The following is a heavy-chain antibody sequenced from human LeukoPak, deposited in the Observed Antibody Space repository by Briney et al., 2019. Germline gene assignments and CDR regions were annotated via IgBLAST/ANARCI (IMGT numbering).Heavy chain of an antibody. CDR1: GYSFTNYW. J-gene: IGHJ4*02. Sequence: GESLKISCQVSGYSFTNYWIGWVRQMPGKGLQWMGIIYPGDSDTRYSPPFQGQVTISADKSISTAYLQWSSLKASDTAMYYCARRIAATGRGYFDYWGQGTLVTVSS. D-gene: IGHD6-13*01. CDR3: ARRIAATGRGYFDY. V-gene: IGHV5-51*01. CDR2: IYPGDSDT.